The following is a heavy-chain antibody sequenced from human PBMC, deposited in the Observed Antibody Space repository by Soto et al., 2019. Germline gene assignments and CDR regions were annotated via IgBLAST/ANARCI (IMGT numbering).Heavy chain of an antibody. V-gene: IGHV1-69*06. Sequence: GASVKVSCKASGGTFSSYAISWVRQAAGQGLEWMGGIIPIFGTANYAQKFQGRVTITADKSTSTAYMELSSLRSEDTAVYYCARALDIVVDQRFDPWGQGTLVTVSS. CDR2: IIPIFGTA. CDR3: ARALDIVVDQRFDP. D-gene: IGHD2-15*01. CDR1: GGTFSSYA. J-gene: IGHJ5*02.